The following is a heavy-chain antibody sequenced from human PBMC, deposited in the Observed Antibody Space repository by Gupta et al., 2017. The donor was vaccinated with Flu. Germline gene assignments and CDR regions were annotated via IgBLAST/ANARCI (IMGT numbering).Heavy chain of an antibody. Sequence: EVQLLESGGGLSQPGGSLRLTCADSGFAFTSYAMSCVRQAPGKGLEWVASLRGDGDDTEYAASVRGRFTISRDNKKKTLYLQMNSLRREDTAVYFCAKNGYSYGHWVDYWGQGALVTVSS. J-gene: IGHJ4*02. CDR1: GFAFTSYA. D-gene: IGHD5-18*01. CDR2: LRGDGDDT. CDR3: AKNGYSYGHWVDY. V-gene: IGHV3-23*01.